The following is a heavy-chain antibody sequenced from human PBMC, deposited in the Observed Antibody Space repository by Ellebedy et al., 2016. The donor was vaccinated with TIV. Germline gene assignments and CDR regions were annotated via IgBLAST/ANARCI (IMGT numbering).Heavy chain of an antibody. V-gene: IGHV3-7*01. J-gene: IGHJ4*02. CDR3: ARSPYTGYSDLGFDY. CDR2: IKQDGSET. CDR1: GFTFSNYW. Sequence: GESLKISCAASGFTFSNYWMSWVRQAPGKGLEWVANIKQDGSETYYVDSVKGRFTISRDNAKNSLYLQMNSLRADDTAVYYCARSPYTGYSDLGFDYWGQGSPVTVSS. D-gene: IGHD2-2*02.